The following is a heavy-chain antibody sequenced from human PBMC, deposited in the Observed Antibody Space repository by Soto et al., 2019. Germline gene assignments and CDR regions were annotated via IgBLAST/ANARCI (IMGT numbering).Heavy chain of an antibody. V-gene: IGHV4-39*01. CDR1: GGSISSSSYY. D-gene: IGHD6-13*01. CDR3: ARLPLYSSSWQMYFDY. J-gene: IGHJ4*02. CDR2: IYYSGST. Sequence: SETLSLTCTVSGGSISSSSYYWGWIRQPPGKGLEWIGSIYYSGSTYYNPSLKSRVTISVDTSKNQFSLKLSSVTAADTAVYYCARLPLYSSSWQMYFDYWGQGTLVTSPQ.